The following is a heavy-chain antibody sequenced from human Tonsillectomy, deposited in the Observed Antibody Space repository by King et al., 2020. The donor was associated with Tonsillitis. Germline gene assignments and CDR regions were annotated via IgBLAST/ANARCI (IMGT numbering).Heavy chain of an antibody. CDR1: GFTVSSNY. Sequence: EVQLVESGGGLVQPGGSLRLSCAASGFTVSSNYMSWVRQAPGKGLEWVSVIYSGGSTYYADSVKGRFTISRHNSKNTLYLQMNSLRAEDTAVYYCARGGRLREWGYFALGGRGTLVTVSS. J-gene: IGHJ2*01. CDR2: IYSGGST. CDR3: ARGGRLREWGYFAL. D-gene: IGHD5-12*01. V-gene: IGHV3-53*04.